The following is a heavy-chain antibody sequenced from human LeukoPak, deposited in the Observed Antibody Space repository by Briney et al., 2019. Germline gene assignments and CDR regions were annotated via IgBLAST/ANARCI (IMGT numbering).Heavy chain of an antibody. CDR1: GFTFSSYE. CDR2: ISGSGRTI. Sequence: GGSLRLSCAASGFTFSSYEMNWVRQAPGKGLEWVSYISGSGRTIYYADSVKGRFTISRDNSKNTLYLQMNSLRAKDTAVYYCAKDRVGDGYNFDYWGQGTLVTVSS. CDR3: AKDRVGDGYNFDY. V-gene: IGHV3-48*03. J-gene: IGHJ4*02. D-gene: IGHD5-24*01.